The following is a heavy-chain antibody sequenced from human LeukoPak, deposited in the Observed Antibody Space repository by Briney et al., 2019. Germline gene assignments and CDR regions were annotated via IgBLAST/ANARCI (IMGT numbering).Heavy chain of an antibody. CDR1: GYTFTSYG. V-gene: IGHV1-18*01. CDR2: ISAYNGNT. D-gene: IGHD6-13*01. CDR3: ARALAAAGMSHYYYYYMDV. Sequence: GASVKVSCKASGYTFTSYGISWVRQAPGQGLEWMGWISAYNGNTNYAQKLQGRVTMTTDTSTSTAYMELRSLRSDDTAVYYCARALAAAGMSHYYYYYMDVWGKGTTVTVSS. J-gene: IGHJ6*03.